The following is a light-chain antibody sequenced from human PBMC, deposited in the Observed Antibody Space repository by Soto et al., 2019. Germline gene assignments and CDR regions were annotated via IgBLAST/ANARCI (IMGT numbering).Light chain of an antibody. CDR3: MQALQTPWT. CDR2: LGS. J-gene: IGKJ1*01. V-gene: IGKV2-28*01. CDR1: QSLLHSDGYIY. Sequence: DIVMTQSPLSLPVTPGEPASISCRSSQSLLHSDGYIYLDCYLQRPGQSPQLLICLGSNRASGVSDRFSGSGSGTHFTLTISRVEAEDFGVYYCMQALQTPWTFGQGTRVEVK.